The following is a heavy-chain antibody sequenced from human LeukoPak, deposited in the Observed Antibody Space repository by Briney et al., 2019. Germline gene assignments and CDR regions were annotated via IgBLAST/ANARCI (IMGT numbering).Heavy chain of an antibody. CDR3: ARDTLRRKVLLWFGDPVYYGMDV. CDR1: EYTFTSYY. Sequence: ASVKVSCKASEYTFTSYYMHWVRQAPGQGLEWMGIINPSGGSTSYAQKFQGRVTMTRDTSTSTVYMELSSLRSEDTAVYYCARDTLRRKVLLWFGDPVYYGMDVWGQGTTVTVSS. J-gene: IGHJ6*02. D-gene: IGHD3-10*01. V-gene: IGHV1-46*01. CDR2: INPSGGST.